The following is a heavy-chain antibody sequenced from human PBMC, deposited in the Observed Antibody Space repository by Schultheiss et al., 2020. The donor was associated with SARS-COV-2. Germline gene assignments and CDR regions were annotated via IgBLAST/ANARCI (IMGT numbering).Heavy chain of an antibody. CDR1: GFTFSSYA. CDR3: ARDGGSSGYYWGFDY. V-gene: IGHV3-23*01. D-gene: IGHD3-22*01. CDR2: ISSNGGST. J-gene: IGHJ4*02. Sequence: ETLSLTCAASGFTFSSYAMSWVRQAPGKGLEYVSAISSNGGSTYYADSVKGRFTISRDNSKNTLYLQMNSLRAEDTAVYYCARDGGSSGYYWGFDYWGQGTLVTVSS.